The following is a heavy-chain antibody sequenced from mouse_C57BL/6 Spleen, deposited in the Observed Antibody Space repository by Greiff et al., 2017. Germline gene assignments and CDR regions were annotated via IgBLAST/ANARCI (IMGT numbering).Heavy chain of an antibody. J-gene: IGHJ1*03. V-gene: IGHV1-64*01. Sequence: QVQLKQPGAELVKPGASVQLSCKASGYTFTSYWMHWVKQRPGQGLEWIGMIHPNSGSTNYNEKFKSKATLTVDKSSSTAYMPLSSLPSEDSAVDYCARVLYCYGNSSAYRYFDVWGTGTTLTVS. CDR1: GYTFTSYW. CDR3: ARVLYCYGNSSAYRYFDV. CDR2: IHPNSGST. D-gene: IGHD1-1*01.